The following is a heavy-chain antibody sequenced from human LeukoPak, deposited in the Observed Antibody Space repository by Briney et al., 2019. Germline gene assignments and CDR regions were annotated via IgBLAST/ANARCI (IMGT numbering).Heavy chain of an antibody. J-gene: IGHJ3*02. CDR2: ISYDGSNK. Sequence: GGSLRLSCAASGFTFSSYGMHWVRQAPGKGQEWVAVISYDGSNKYYADSVKGRFTISRDNSKNTLYLQMNSLRAEDTAVYYCVGPDAFDIWGQGTMVTVSS. CDR1: GFTFSSYG. CDR3: VGPDAFDI. V-gene: IGHV3-30*03.